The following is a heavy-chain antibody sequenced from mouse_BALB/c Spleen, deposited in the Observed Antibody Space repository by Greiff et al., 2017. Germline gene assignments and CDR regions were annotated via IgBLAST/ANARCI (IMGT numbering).Heavy chain of an antibody. CDR2: ISSGGSYT. Sequence: EVQLMESGGGLVKPGGSLKLSCAASGFTFSSYAMSWVRQSPEKRLEWVAEISSGGSYTYYPDTVTGRFTISRDNAKNTLYLEMSSLRSEDTAMYYCARDYYGSSGAWFAYWGQGTLVTVSA. CDR1: GFTFSSYA. D-gene: IGHD1-1*01. V-gene: IGHV5-9-4*01. J-gene: IGHJ3*01. CDR3: ARDYYGSSGAWFAY.